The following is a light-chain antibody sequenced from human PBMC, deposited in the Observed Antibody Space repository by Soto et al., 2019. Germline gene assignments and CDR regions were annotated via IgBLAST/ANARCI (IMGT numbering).Light chain of an antibody. J-gene: IGKJ3*01. CDR1: QHISSW. Sequence: DIPMTQSPSSVSASVGDRVTFTCRASQHISSWLAWYQQKPGKAPKLLIAAASSLQSGVPSRFSGSGYATHFTLTISSLQPEDFATYFCQQANTFPFTFGPGTRLEIK. CDR2: AAS. V-gene: IGKV1-12*02. CDR3: QQANTFPFT.